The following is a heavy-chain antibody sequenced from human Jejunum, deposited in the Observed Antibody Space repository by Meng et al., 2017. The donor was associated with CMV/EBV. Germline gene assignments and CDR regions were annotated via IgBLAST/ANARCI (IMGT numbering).Heavy chain of an antibody. J-gene: IGHJ4*02. CDR1: RRSLNYNS. Sequence: SRRSLNYNSWRWLRPSARKGLVCIGSVSYSGSTHYIPSLKSRVSISMDTSENQFSLKVTSVTAGDTAVYYCARWSGSESYPSADYWGQGTRVTVSS. D-gene: IGHD3-10*01. CDR2: VSYSGST. CDR3: ARWSGSESYPSADY. V-gene: IGHV4-59*01.